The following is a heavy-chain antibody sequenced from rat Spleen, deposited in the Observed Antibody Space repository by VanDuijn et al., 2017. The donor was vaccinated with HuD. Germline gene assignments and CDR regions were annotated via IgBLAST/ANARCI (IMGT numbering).Heavy chain of an antibody. CDR1: GFTFNNYW. J-gene: IGHJ4*01. Sequence: EVQLVESGGGLVQPGRSLKLSCVASGFTFNNYWMTWIRQAPGKGLEWVASITNTGGSTYYPDSVKGRFTISRDNAKSTLYLQMNSLRSEDTDTYYCTRDEDSSYLMDAWGQGASVTVSS. D-gene: IGHD1-2*01. CDR2: ITNTGGST. CDR3: TRDEDSSYLMDA. V-gene: IGHV5-31*01.